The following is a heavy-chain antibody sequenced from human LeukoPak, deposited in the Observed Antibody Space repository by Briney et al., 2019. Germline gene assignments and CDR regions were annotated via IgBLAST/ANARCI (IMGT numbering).Heavy chain of an antibody. CDR2: IYSGGST. D-gene: IGHD3-10*01. V-gene: IGHV3-53*01. CDR1: GFTVSSIH. CDR3: ARDSSVSDFDY. Sequence: GGSLRLSCAASGFTVSSIHMSWVRQAPGKGLEWVSVIYSGGSTYYADSVKGRFTISRDNSKDTLYLQMNSLRAEDTAVYYCARDSSVSDFDYWGQGTLVTVSS. J-gene: IGHJ4*02.